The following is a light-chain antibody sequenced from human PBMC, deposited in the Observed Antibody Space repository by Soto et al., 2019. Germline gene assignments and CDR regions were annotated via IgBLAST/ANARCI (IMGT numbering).Light chain of an antibody. V-gene: IGKV1-5*01. Sequence: DFQMTQSPSTLSASVGDRVTITCRASQSISSWLAWYHQKPGKAPKLLIYDVSSLESGVPSRFSGSGSGTEFTLTISSLQPDDFTTYYCQQYNSYPWTFGQGTKVEIK. J-gene: IGKJ1*01. CDR1: QSISSW. CDR2: DVS. CDR3: QQYNSYPWT.